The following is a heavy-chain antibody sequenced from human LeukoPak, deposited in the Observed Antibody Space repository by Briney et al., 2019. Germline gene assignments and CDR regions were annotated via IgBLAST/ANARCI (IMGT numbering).Heavy chain of an antibody. Sequence: GGSLRLSCAASGFTFSSYSMNWVRQAPGKGLEWVSYISSSSSTIYYADSVKGRFTISRDNAKNSLYLQMNSLRAEDTAVYYCAREVWYSFDYWGQGTLVTVSS. CDR3: AREVWYSFDY. V-gene: IGHV3-48*01. D-gene: IGHD2-21*01. J-gene: IGHJ4*02. CDR2: ISSSSSTI. CDR1: GFTFSSYS.